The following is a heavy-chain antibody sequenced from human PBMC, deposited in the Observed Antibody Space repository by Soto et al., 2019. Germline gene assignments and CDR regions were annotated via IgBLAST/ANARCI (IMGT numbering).Heavy chain of an antibody. V-gene: IGHV3-7*01. Sequence: GGSLRLSCAASGFTFSSYWMSWVRQAPGKGLEWVANIKQDGSEKYNVDSVKGRFTISRDNAKNSLYLQMNSLRAEDTAVYYCARDLQLPYYDFWSGPREEGGINMDVWGKGTTVTVSS. CDR2: IKQDGSEK. CDR1: GFTFSSYW. D-gene: IGHD3-3*01. J-gene: IGHJ6*03. CDR3: ARDLQLPYYDFWSGPREEGGINMDV.